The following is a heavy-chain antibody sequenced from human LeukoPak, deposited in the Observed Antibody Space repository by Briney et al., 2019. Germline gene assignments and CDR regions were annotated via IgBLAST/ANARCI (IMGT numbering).Heavy chain of an antibody. J-gene: IGHJ5*02. CDR1: GFTFTTYW. V-gene: IGHV3-74*01. D-gene: IGHD6-19*01. CDR3: AKIPYSSGWVQNWFDP. Sequence: GGSLRLSCAASGFTFTTYWMHWVRQAPGKGLVWVSHINSDGSITSYADSVKGRFTISRDNSKNTLYLQMNSLRAEDTAVYYCAKIPYSSGWVQNWFDPWGQGTLVTVSS. CDR2: INSDGSIT.